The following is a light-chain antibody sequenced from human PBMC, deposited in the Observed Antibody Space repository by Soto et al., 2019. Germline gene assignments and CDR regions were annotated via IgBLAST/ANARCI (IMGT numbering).Light chain of an antibody. V-gene: IGKV1-5*01. CDR3: QQYNSYSKYT. J-gene: IGKJ2*01. CDR1: QSISSW. CDR2: DAS. Sequence: DIQMTQSPSTLSASVGDRVTITCRASQSISSWLAWYQQKPGQAPKLLIYDASSLESGVPSRFSGSGSGTEFTLTIISLQPDDFATDYCQQYNSYSKYTFGQGTKLEIK.